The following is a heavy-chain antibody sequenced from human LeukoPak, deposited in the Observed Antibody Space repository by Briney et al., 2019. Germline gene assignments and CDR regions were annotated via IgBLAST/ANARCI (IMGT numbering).Heavy chain of an antibody. CDR3: ARGTRLPSSSWYYGMDV. CDR1: GFTFSSYW. D-gene: IGHD6-13*01. V-gene: IGHV3-7*01. J-gene: IGHJ6*02. Sequence: GGSLRLSCAASGFTFSSYWMSWVRQAPGKGLEWVANIKQDGSEKYYVDSVKGRFTISRDNAKNSLYLQMNSLRAEDTAVYYCARGTRLPSSSWYYGMDVWGQGTTVTVSS. CDR2: IKQDGSEK.